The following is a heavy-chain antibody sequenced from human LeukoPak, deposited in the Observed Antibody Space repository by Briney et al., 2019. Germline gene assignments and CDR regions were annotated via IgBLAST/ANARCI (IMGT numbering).Heavy chain of an antibody. J-gene: IGHJ6*02. CDR2: INPSGGST. CDR3: ARDQDSPPLLLSVYYYYGMDV. V-gene: IGHV1-46*01. Sequence: ASVKVSCKESGYTFTSYYMHWVRQAPGQGLEWMGIINPSGGSTSYAQKFQGRVTMTRDTSTSTVYMELSSLRSEDTAVYYCARDQDSPPLLLSVYYYYGMDVWGQGTTVTVSS. D-gene: IGHD2-2*01. CDR1: GYTFTSYY.